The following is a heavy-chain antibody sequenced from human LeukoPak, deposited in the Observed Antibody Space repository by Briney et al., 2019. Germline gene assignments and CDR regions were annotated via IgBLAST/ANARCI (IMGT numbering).Heavy chain of an antibody. Sequence: GRSLRLSCAASGYTFSSYAMHWVRQAPGKGLEWVAVISYDGSNKYCADSVKGRFTISRDNSKNTLYLQMNSLRAEDTAVYYCARDSYYYDSSGYPDYWGQGTLVTVSS. D-gene: IGHD3-22*01. CDR3: ARDSYYYDSSGYPDY. CDR2: ISYDGSNK. CDR1: GYTFSSYA. J-gene: IGHJ4*02. V-gene: IGHV3-30-3*01.